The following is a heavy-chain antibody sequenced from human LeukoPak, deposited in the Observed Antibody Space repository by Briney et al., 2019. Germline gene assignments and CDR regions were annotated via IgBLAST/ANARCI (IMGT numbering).Heavy chain of an antibody. J-gene: IGHJ4*02. Sequence: PGGSLRLSCTASGFTLFTFNNAWMSWVCQTPGKGLEWIGRIKSKSDGGTTDHTAPVKGRFSISRDDSKNTVYLQVNSLKTEDTAVYYCTTDLLDYWGQGTLVTVSS. CDR2: IKSKSDGGTT. V-gene: IGHV3-15*01. CDR1: GFTLFTFNNAW. CDR3: TTDLLDY.